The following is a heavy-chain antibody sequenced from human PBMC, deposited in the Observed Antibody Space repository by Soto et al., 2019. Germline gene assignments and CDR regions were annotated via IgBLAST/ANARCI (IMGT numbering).Heavy chain of an antibody. CDR3: ARSYGSGYRAFDY. D-gene: IGHD3-10*01. CDR2: INPILRMS. J-gene: IGHJ4*02. V-gene: IGHV1-69*02. CDR1: GDTFSFYS. Sequence: QVQLVQSGAEVKKPGSSVKVSCKASGDTFSFYSINWVRQAPGLGLEWMGRINPILRMSNYAQRFQGRVTMTADKSTSTAYMELSSLRSEDTAMYYCARSYGSGYRAFDYWGQGALVTVSS.